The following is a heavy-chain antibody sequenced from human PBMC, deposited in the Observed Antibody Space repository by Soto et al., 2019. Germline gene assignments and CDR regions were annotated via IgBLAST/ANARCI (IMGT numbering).Heavy chain of an antibody. D-gene: IGHD2-2*02. J-gene: IGHJ6*02. CDR2: INAGNGNT. CDR3: ARELSPDCSSTSCYMGRYYGMDV. Sequence: ASVKVSCKASGYTFTGYAMHWVRQAPGQRLEWMGWINAGNGNTKYSQKFQGRVTITRDTSASTAYMELSSLRSKDTAVYYCARELSPDCSSTSCYMGRYYGMDVWGQGTTVTVSS. V-gene: IGHV1-3*01. CDR1: GYTFTGYA.